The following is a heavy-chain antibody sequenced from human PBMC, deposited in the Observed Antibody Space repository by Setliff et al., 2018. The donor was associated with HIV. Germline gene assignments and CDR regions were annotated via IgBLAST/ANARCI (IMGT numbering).Heavy chain of an antibody. J-gene: IGHJ4*02. CDR3: AKKTAAYTSGSWLHY. CDR2: ISYDGNNK. CDR1: GFSFSNYA. V-gene: IGHV3-30-3*02. Sequence: GGSLRLSCAASGFSFSNYAMHWVRQAPGKGLEWVAVISYDGNNKYYADSVKGRFVISREKSKSTLYLQMNSLRAEDTAVYYCAKKTAAYTSGSWLHYWGQGTLVTVSS. D-gene: IGHD3-10*01.